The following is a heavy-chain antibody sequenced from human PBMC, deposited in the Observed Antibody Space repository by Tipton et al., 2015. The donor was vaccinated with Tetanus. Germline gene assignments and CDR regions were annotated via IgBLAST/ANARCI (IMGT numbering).Heavy chain of an antibody. D-gene: IGHD3-22*01. J-gene: IGHJ4*02. CDR1: GFSFSNAW. V-gene: IGHV3-23*01. Sequence: SLRLSCAASGFSFSNAWFNWVRQAPGKGLEWVSAISGSGGSTYYADSVKGRFTISRDNSKNTLYLQMNSLRAEDTAVYYCAKGTYYYDSSGYYFFDYWGQGTLVTVSS. CDR3: AKGTYYYDSSGYYFFDY. CDR2: ISGSGGST.